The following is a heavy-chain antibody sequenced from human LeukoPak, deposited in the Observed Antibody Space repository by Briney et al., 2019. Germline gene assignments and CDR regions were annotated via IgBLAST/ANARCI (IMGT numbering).Heavy chain of an antibody. CDR1: GFTFSSYW. CDR2: IKQDGSEK. Sequence: PGGSLRLSCAASGFTFSSYWMSWVRQAPGKGLEWVANIKQDGSEKYYVDSVKGRFTIYRDNAKNSLYLQMNSLRAEDTAVYYCARDDISRTQGYCSGGSCYLIYYYYYGMDVWGQGTTVTVSS. J-gene: IGHJ6*02. V-gene: IGHV3-7*01. CDR3: ARDDISRTQGYCSGGSCYLIYYYYYGMDV. D-gene: IGHD2-15*01.